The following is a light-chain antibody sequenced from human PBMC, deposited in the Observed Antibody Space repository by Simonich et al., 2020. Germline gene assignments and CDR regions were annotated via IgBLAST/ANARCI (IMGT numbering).Light chain of an antibody. J-gene: IGKJ2*01. Sequence: DIVMTQSPDSLAVFLGERATINCKSSQSVLYSSNNKNYLAWYPQKPGQPPKLLIYSAATRESGVPDRVSGSGSGTDFTLTISSLQAEDVAVYYCQQYYSTPYTFGQGTKLEIK. CDR1: QSVLYSSNNKNY. V-gene: IGKV4-1*01. CDR3: QQYYSTPYT. CDR2: SAA.